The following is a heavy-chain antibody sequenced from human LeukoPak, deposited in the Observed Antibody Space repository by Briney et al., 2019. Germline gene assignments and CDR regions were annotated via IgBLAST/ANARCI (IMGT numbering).Heavy chain of an antibody. CDR1: GFTFSSYW. Sequence: GGSLRLSCAASGFTFSSYWMSWVRQAPGKGLEWVANIKQDGSEKYYVDSVKGRFTISRDNAENSLYLQMNSLRAEDTAVYYCAGDPDYYDSSGYNDFDYWGQGTLVTVSS. CDR3: AGDPDYYDSSGYNDFDY. J-gene: IGHJ4*02. V-gene: IGHV3-7*01. D-gene: IGHD3-22*01. CDR2: IKQDGSEK.